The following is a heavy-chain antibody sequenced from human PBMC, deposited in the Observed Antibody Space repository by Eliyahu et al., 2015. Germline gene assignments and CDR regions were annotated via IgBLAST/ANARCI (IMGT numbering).Heavy chain of an antibody. CDR2: IYWDDDK. CDR3: AHVPVDFWSGYWQRRPVWYFDL. D-gene: IGHD3-3*01. Sequence: QITLKESGPTLVKPTQTLTLTCTFSGFSLSTSGVGVGWIRQPPGKALEWLALIYWDDDKRYSPSLKSRLTITKDTSKNQVVLTMTNMDPVDTATYYCAHVPVDFWSGYWQRRPVWYFDLWGRGTLVTVSS. J-gene: IGHJ2*01. V-gene: IGHV2-5*02. CDR1: GFSLSTSGVG.